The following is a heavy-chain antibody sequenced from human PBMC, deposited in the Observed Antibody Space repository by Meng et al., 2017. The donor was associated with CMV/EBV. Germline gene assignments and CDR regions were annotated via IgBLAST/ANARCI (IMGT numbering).Heavy chain of an antibody. D-gene: IGHD3-10*01. V-gene: IGHV3-7*01. CDR1: GFTFSSYW. Sequence: GSLKISCAASGFTFSSYWMSWVRQAPGKGLEWVANIKQDGSEKYYVDSVKGRFTISRDNAKNSLYLQMNSLRAEDTAVYYCARVLYYGSGSYYSSQNYYYYYGMDVWGQGTTVTVSS. CDR3: ARVLYYGSGSYYSSQNYYYYYGMDV. J-gene: IGHJ6*02. CDR2: IKQDGSEK.